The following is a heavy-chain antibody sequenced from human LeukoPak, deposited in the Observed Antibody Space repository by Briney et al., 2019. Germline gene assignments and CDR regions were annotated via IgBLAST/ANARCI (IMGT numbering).Heavy chain of an antibody. CDR2: ISGSGGST. V-gene: IGHV3-23*01. Sequence: PGGSLRLSCAASGYPFSSYARSWVRQAPGKGLGWVSAISGSGGSTYYADSVKGRFTISRDNSKNTLYLQMNSLRAEDTAVYYWAKRGYDSSGFFAHFDYWGQGTLVTVSS. CDR3: AKRGYDSSGFFAHFDY. J-gene: IGHJ4*02. D-gene: IGHD3-22*01. CDR1: GYPFSSYA.